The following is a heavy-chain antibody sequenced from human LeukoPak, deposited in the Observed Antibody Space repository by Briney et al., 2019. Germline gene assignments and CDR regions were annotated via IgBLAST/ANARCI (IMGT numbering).Heavy chain of an antibody. J-gene: IGHJ4*02. Sequence: GASVKVSCKASGGTFSSYAISWVRQAPGQGLEWMGGIIPIFGTANYAQKFQGRVTITTDESTSTAYMELSSLRSEDTAVYYCARMTMVRGVIRFDYWGQGTLVTVSS. D-gene: IGHD3-10*01. CDR1: GGTFSSYA. CDR3: ARMTMVRGVIRFDY. CDR2: IIPIFGTA. V-gene: IGHV1-69*05.